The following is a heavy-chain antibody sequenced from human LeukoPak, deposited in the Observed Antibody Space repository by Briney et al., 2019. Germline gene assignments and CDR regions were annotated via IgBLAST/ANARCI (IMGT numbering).Heavy chain of an antibody. CDR2: ISSSGSTI. CDR1: GFIFSDYY. J-gene: IGHJ4*02. V-gene: IGHV3-11*01. CDR3: ARDAPYYDFWSGYSDY. Sequence: GGSLRLSCAASGFIFSDYYMSWIRQAPGKGLEWVSYISSSGSTIYYADSVKGRFTISRDNAKNSLYLQMNSLRAEDTAVYYCARDAPYYDFWSGYSDYWGQGTLVTVSS. D-gene: IGHD3-3*01.